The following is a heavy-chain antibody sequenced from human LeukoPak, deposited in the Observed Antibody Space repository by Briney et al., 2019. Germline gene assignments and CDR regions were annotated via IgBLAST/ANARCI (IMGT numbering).Heavy chain of an antibody. CDR2: IYYSESA. J-gene: IGHJ6*03. V-gene: IGHV4-39*07. Sequence: AETLSLTCTASGGSLSSSPYYWGCIPQPPGKGRVRLGNIYYSESAYYNPFLKTRVTISVDPSKNQFSLKLSSVTAADTAVYYCARGPSYDLREYYYYMDAWGKGTTVTVSS. CDR3: ARGPSYDLREYYYYMDA. CDR1: GGSLSSSPYY. D-gene: IGHD2-21*01.